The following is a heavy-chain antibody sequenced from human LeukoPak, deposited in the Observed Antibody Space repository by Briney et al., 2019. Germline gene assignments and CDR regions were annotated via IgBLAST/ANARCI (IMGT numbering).Heavy chain of an antibody. CDR3: ARVPDPGVFGGKYYYYGMDV. Sequence: GASVKVSCKASGYTFTSYAMNWVRQAPGQGLEWMGWINTNTGNPTYAQGFTGRFVFSLDTSVSTAYLQISSLKAEDTAVYYCARVPDPGVFGGKYYYYGMDVWGQGTTVTVSS. J-gene: IGHJ6*02. V-gene: IGHV7-4-1*02. D-gene: IGHD3-10*01. CDR2: INTNTGNP. CDR1: GYTFTSYA.